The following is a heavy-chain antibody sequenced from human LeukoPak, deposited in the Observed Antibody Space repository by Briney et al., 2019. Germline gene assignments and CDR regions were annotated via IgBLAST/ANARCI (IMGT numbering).Heavy chain of an antibody. Sequence: SGPTLVNPTQTLTLTCTFSGFSLSTSGVGVGWIRQPPGKALEWLARIDWDDDKFYSTSLKTRLTISKDTSKNQVVLTMTNMDPVDTATYYCARNPSEFDYWGQGTLVTVSS. CDR3: ARNPSEFDY. CDR1: GFSLSTSGVG. V-gene: IGHV2-70*04. J-gene: IGHJ4*02. CDR2: IDWDDDK.